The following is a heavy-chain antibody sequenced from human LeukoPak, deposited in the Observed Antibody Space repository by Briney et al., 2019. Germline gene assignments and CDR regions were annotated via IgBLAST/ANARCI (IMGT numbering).Heavy chain of an antibody. D-gene: IGHD3-9*01. CDR2: ISGSGDT. CDR1: RFTFVGNA. CDR3: AKALVIPNFDY. V-gene: IGHV3-23*01. J-gene: IGHJ4*02. Sequence: GGSLRLSCAASRFTFVGNAVTWVRQAPGKGLEWVSTISGSGDTYYADSVKGRFTISRDNSKNTLYLQMNSLRAEDTAVYYCAKALVIPNFDYWGQGTLVTVSS.